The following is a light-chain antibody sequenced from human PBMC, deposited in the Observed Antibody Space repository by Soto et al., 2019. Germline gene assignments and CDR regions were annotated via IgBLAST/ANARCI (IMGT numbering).Light chain of an antibody. J-gene: IGKJ1*01. CDR1: QSISSW. CDR2: DAS. Sequence: DIQMTQSPSTLSASVGDRVTITCRASQSISSWLAWYQQKPGKAPKLLIYDASTLESGAPSRFSGSGSGTELTLTISSLQPDDFATYYCQQYNSYSWTFGQGTKVDIK. CDR3: QQYNSYSWT. V-gene: IGKV1-5*01.